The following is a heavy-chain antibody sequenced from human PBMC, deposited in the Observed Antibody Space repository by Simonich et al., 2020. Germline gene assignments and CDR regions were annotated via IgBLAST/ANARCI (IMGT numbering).Heavy chain of an antibody. J-gene: IGHJ4*02. V-gene: IGHV4-59*08. Sequence: QVQLQESGPGLVKPSETLSLTCTVSGGSISSYYWSWIRQPPGKGLEWIGYIYYSGITNANPPLKSRVTISVDTSKNQFSLKLSSVTAADTAVYYCARHDRWLQFYFDYWGQGTLVTVSS. D-gene: IGHD5-12*01. CDR3: ARHDRWLQFYFDY. CDR1: GGSISSYY. CDR2: IYYSGIT.